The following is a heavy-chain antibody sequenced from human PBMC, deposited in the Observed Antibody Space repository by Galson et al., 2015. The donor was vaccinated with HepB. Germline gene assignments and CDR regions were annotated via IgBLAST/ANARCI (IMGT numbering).Heavy chain of an antibody. J-gene: IGHJ4*02. V-gene: IGHV6-1*01. CDR2: TYYRSKWYN. CDR3: ARLGRGFDWLLYQGGY. D-gene: IGHD3-9*01. CDR1: GDSVSSNSAA. Sequence: CAISGDSVSSNSAAWNWIRQSPSRGLEWLGRTYYRSKWYNDYALSVKSRITINPDTSKNQFSLKLSSVTAADTAVYYCARLGRGFDWLLYQGGYWGQGTLVTVSS.